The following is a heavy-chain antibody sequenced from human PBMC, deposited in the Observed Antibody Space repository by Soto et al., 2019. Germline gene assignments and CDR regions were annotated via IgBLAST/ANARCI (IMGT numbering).Heavy chain of an antibody. J-gene: IGHJ3*01. Sequence: SLRLSCATSGFSFNIFGMHWVRQAPGKALEWVGLISKNGDNQYYGDSAKGRFIISRDNPKNSLYPQLHSLRPDDTAVYYCAKDAYNAAFDVWGQGTMVTVSS. D-gene: IGHD1-1*01. V-gene: IGHV3-30*18. CDR3: AKDAYNAAFDV. CDR1: GFSFNIFG. CDR2: ISKNGDNQ.